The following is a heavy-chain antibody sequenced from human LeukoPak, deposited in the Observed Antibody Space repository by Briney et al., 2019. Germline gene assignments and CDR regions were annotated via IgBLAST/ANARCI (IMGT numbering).Heavy chain of an antibody. CDR2: VYDSGTT. CDR1: GGSISTYY. D-gene: IGHD1-26*01. J-gene: IGHJ4*02. V-gene: IGHV4-59*08. CDR3: ARHGGSLGYFDY. Sequence: SETLSLTCSVSGGSISTYYWSWIRQTPGKGLEWIGYVYDSGTTNYNPSLKGRVTISSETSKNQFSLNLRSVNAADTAIYYCARHGGSLGYFDYWGQGTLVTVSS.